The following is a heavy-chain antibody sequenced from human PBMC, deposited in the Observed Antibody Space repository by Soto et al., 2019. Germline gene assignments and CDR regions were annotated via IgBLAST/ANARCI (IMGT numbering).Heavy chain of an antibody. CDR3: ARHKFYGDPYYFDY. CDR1: GFTFSSYA. Sequence: GGSLRLSCAASGFTFSSYAMNWVRQALGKGLEWVSVISGSADSTYYADSVKGRFTIARDTSRNTLYLQMNSLRAEDTAVYYCARHKFYGDPYYFDYWGQGTLVTVSS. CDR2: ISGSADST. D-gene: IGHD4-17*01. V-gene: IGHV3-23*01. J-gene: IGHJ4*02.